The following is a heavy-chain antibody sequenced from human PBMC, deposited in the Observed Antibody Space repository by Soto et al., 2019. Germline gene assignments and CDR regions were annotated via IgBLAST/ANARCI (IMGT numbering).Heavy chain of an antibody. CDR3: ARIPTGRDGYNYFGS. Sequence: GVSPTNPGKAAEYSFTSYWIGLVRKLPGKGLEWMGIIFPGDSDTRYSPSFQGQVTISADKSISTAYLQWSSLKSSDTAMYYCARIPTGRDGYNYFGSWGQGTLVT. CDR1: EYSFTSYW. V-gene: IGHV5-51*01. CDR2: IFPGDSDT. D-gene: IGHD5-12*01. J-gene: IGHJ4*02.